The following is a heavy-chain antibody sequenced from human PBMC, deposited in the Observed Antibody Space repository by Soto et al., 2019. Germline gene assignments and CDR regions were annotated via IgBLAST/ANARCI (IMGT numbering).Heavy chain of an antibody. V-gene: IGHV4-61*01. Sequence: SETLSLTCSVSGGSVNSGSYYWNWIRQAPGKGLEWVGFIFYSGHTNYSPSLRSRVTISLDTSNNQFSQMLTSVTAADTAVYYSARRLAGSPRFFDVWGQGLLVTVSS. CDR1: GGSVNSGSYY. D-gene: IGHD3-3*01. J-gene: IGHJ4*02. CDR3: ARRLAGSPRFFDV. CDR2: IFYSGHT.